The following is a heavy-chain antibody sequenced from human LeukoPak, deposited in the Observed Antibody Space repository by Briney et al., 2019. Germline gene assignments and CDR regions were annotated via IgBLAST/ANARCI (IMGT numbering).Heavy chain of an antibody. V-gene: IGHV1-8*01. Sequence: ASVKVSCKASGYTFTSYDINWVRQATGQGLEWMGWMNPNSGNTGYAQKFQGRVTMTTDTSTSTAYMELRSLRSDDTAVYYCARWSYNWNYADYWGQGTLVTVSS. D-gene: IGHD1-20*01. CDR2: MNPNSGNT. CDR3: ARWSYNWNYADY. CDR1: GYTFTSYD. J-gene: IGHJ4*02.